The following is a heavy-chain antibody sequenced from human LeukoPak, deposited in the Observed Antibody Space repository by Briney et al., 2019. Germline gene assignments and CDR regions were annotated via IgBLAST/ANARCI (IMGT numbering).Heavy chain of an antibody. CDR2: IHHSGST. D-gene: IGHD2-15*01. J-gene: IGHJ6*02. CDR1: GGSISSGGYS. Sequence: SETLSLTCAVSGGSISSGGYSWSWIRQPPGKGLEWIVYIHHSGSTYYNPSLKSRVTISVDRSKNQFSLKLSSVTAADTAVYYCASYSSNLYYYGMDVWGQGTTVTVSS. V-gene: IGHV4-30-2*01. CDR3: ASYSSNLYYYGMDV.